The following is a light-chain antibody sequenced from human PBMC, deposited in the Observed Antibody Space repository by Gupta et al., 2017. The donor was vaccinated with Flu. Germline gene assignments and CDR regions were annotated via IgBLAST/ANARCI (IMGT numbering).Light chain of an antibody. Sequence: IVITQYPDALPASLGERAALNCKSSQSVLYSFNNKNFFAWYQHKPGQPPKMLISWASTRESGVPDRFGGSCSGTDFTLTISSLQAEDVAVYYCQQDYRPPRTFGQGTKVEI. J-gene: IGKJ1*01. V-gene: IGKV4-1*01. CDR2: WAS. CDR1: QSVLYSFNNKNF. CDR3: QQDYRPPRT.